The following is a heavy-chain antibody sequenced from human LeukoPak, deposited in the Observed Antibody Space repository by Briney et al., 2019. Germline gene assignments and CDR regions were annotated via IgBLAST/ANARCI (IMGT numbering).Heavy chain of an antibody. D-gene: IGHD5-12*01. Sequence: PSETLSLTCAVYGGSFSGYYWSWIRQPPGKGLEWIGEINHSGSTNYNPSLKSRVTISVDTSKNQFSLKLSSVTAADTAVYYCARGDSGYDNFDYWGQGTLVTVSA. CDR3: ARGDSGYDNFDY. CDR1: GGSFSGYY. V-gene: IGHV4-34*01. CDR2: INHSGST. J-gene: IGHJ4*02.